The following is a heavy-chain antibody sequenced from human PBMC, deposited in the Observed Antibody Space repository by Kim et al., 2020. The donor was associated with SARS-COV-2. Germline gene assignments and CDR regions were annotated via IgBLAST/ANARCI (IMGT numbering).Heavy chain of an antibody. J-gene: IGHJ6*02. CDR1: GYTFTSYG. CDR2: ISAYNGNT. V-gene: IGHV1-18*01. CDR3: ARELGELRYFDWLLEYYYYGMDV. D-gene: IGHD3-9*01. Sequence: ASVKVSCKASGYTFTSYGISWVRQAPGQGLEWMGWISAYNGNTNYAQKLQGRVTMTTDTSTSTDYMELRSLRSDDTAVYYCARELGELRYFDWLLEYYYYGMDVWRQGTTVTVAS.